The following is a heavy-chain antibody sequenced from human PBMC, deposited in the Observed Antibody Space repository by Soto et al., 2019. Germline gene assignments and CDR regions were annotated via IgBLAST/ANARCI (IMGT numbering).Heavy chain of an antibody. Sequence: QVQLVQSGAEVKKPGSSLKASCKASGGTFTNYAFSWVRQAPGQGLEWMGGIIPVFGTPDYAQKFQGRVTITADESTRTASMELSSLRSDDTAVYYCARERSVGYCITTTCPKPFYYYAMDVWGQGTTVTVSS. CDR1: GGTFTNYA. V-gene: IGHV1-69*12. J-gene: IGHJ6*02. D-gene: IGHD2-2*01. CDR2: IIPVFGTP. CDR3: ARERSVGYCITTTCPKPFYYYAMDV.